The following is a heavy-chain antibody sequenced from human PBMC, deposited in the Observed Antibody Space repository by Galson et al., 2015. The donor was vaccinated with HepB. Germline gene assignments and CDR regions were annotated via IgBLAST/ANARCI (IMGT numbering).Heavy chain of an antibody. CDR3: AREFGAPPDYYYYYSMDV. D-gene: IGHD3-10*01. J-gene: IGHJ6*02. V-gene: IGHV3-33*01. CDR2: VWFDGSNQ. CDR1: GFIFRTYG. Sequence: SLRLSCAASGFIFRTYGMHWVRQAPGKGLEWVAVVWFDGSNQYYADFVKGRFTISRNNSKNTLYLQMNRLRAEDTAVYYCAREFGAPPDYYYYYSMDVWGQGTTVTVSS.